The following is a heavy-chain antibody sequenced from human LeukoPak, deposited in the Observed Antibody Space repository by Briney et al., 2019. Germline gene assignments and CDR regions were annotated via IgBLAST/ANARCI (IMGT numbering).Heavy chain of an antibody. CDR2: ITSSSSYI. CDR1: GFTFSSYS. J-gene: IGHJ4*02. V-gene: IGHV3-21*01. CDR3: ARGRYSSTWSPSEY. Sequence: GGSLRLSCAASGFTFSSYSINWVRQAPGKGLEWVSSITSSSSYIYYADSVKGRFTISRDNAKNSLYLQMNSLRVDDTAVYYCARGRYSSTWSPSEYWGQGTLVTVPS. D-gene: IGHD6-13*01.